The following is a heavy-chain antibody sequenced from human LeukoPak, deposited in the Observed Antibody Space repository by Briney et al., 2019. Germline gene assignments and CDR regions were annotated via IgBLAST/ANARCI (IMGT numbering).Heavy chain of an antibody. V-gene: IGHV3-48*03. D-gene: IGHD3-16*01. CDR2: ISSSGSTI. J-gene: IGHJ4*02. CDR3: ARDPEWGALDY. Sequence: GGSLRLSCAASGFTFSSYEMNWARQAPGKGLEWGSYISSSGSTIYYADSVKGRFTISRDNAKNSLYLQMDSLRVEDTAVYYCARDPEWGALDYWGLGTLVTVSS. CDR1: GFTFSSYE.